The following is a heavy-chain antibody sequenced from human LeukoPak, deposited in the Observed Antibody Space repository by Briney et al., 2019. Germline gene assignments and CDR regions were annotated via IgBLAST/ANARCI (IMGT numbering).Heavy chain of an antibody. D-gene: IGHD1-7*01. CDR3: ARVRGITGTNSWFDP. V-gene: IGHV1-2*02. CDR2: INPNSGGT. CDR1: GYTFTGYY. Sequence: ASVKVSCKASGYTFTGYYMHWVRQAPGQGLEWMGWINPNSGGTNYAQKFQGRVTMTRDTSISTAYMELSRLRSDDTAVYYCARVRGITGTNSWFDPWGQGTLVTVSS. J-gene: IGHJ5*02.